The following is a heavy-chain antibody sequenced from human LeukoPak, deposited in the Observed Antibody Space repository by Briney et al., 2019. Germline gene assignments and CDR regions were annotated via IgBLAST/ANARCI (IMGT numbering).Heavy chain of an antibody. Sequence: GASVKVSCKTSGYTFTSYDLNWVRQATGQGLEWMGWINPNSGGTNYAQKFQGRVTMTRDTSISTAYMELSRLRSDDTAVYYCARDKARIVGATRPVWNWFDPWGQGTLVTVSS. J-gene: IGHJ5*02. CDR3: ARDKARIVGATRPVWNWFDP. CDR2: INPNSGGT. CDR1: GYTFTSYD. V-gene: IGHV1-2*02. D-gene: IGHD1-26*01.